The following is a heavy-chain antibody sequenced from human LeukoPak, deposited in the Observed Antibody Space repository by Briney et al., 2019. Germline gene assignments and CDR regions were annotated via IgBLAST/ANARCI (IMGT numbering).Heavy chain of an antibody. Sequence: PGGSLRLSCAASGFTFSSYWMSWVRQAPGKGLEWVANIKQDGSEKYYVDSVKGRFTISRDNAKNSLYLQMNSLRAEDTAVYYCASTCSSTSCYGFHYDMDVWGKGTTVTVSS. J-gene: IGHJ6*04. D-gene: IGHD2-2*01. CDR2: IKQDGSEK. CDR1: GFTFSSYW. CDR3: ASTCSSTSCYGFHYDMDV. V-gene: IGHV3-7*03.